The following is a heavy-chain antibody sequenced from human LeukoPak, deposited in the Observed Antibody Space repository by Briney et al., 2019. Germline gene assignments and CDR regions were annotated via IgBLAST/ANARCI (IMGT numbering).Heavy chain of an antibody. D-gene: IGHD6-19*01. CDR3: ARDSSGTLSGGGWFDP. CDR1: NYSISDGYY. CDR2: VYHSGAT. Sequence: ASETLSLICSVSNYSISDGYYWGWIRQPPGKGLEWIGGVYHSGATYYTPSFKSRVTISVDTSKNQFSLNLTSVTAADTAVYYCARDSSGTLSGGGWFDPWGQGTLVTVSS. V-gene: IGHV4-38-2*02. J-gene: IGHJ5*02.